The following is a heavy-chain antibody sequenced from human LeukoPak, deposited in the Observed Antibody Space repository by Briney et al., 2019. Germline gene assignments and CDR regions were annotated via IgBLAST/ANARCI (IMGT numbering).Heavy chain of an antibody. CDR2: ITPIFGTA. CDR3: ARGWLAETTVVTPYNY. V-gene: IGHV1-69*13. CDR1: GGTFRSNA. J-gene: IGHJ4*02. D-gene: IGHD4-23*01. Sequence: ASVKVSCKASGGTFRSNAISWVRQAPGQGLEWMGGITPIFGTANYAQKFQGRVTITAVESMSTAYKELSSLRSEDTAVYYCARGWLAETTVVTPYNYWGQGTLVTVSS.